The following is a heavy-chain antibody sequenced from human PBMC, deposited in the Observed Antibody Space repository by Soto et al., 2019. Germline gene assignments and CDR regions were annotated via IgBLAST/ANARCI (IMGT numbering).Heavy chain of an antibody. Sequence: ASVKVSCKASGYTFTSYYMHWVRQAPGQGLEWMGIINPSGGSTSYAQKFQGRVAMTRDTSTSTVYMELSSLRSEDTAVYYCAGPGYDILTGPQRSSDYYYYYYYMDVWGKGTTVTVSS. V-gene: IGHV1-46*03. CDR1: GYTFTSYY. CDR2: INPSGGST. CDR3: AGPGYDILTGPQRSSDYYYYYYYMDV. D-gene: IGHD3-9*01. J-gene: IGHJ6*03.